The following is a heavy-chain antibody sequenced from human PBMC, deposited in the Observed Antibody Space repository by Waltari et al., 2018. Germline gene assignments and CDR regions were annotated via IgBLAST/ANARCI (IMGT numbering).Heavy chain of an antibody. J-gene: IGHJ4*02. CDR3: ARHLISYCSSTNCYEGGFDY. CDR1: GYTFTSHG. CDR2: ISDSDGST. D-gene: IGHD2-2*01. V-gene: IGHV1-18*04. Sequence: QVQVVQSGAEVKKPGASVKVSCKASGYTFTSHGLTWVRQAPGQGLEWMAWISDSDGSTNYARRFQGRVTMTTDTSTSTAYMELRSLRSDDTAVYYCARHLISYCSSTNCYEGGFDYWGQGTLVTVSS.